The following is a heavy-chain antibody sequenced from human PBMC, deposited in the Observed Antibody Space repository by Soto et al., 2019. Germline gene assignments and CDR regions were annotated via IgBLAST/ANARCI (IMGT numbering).Heavy chain of an antibody. CDR1: AGTFSSYA. J-gene: IGHJ5*02. V-gene: IGHV1-69*13. CDR2: IIPIFGTA. CDR3: ARDEYSSSYNWFDP. Sequence: SAKVSFKASAGTFSSYAIIWVRQSPGQGLEWMGGIIPIFGTANYAQKFQGRVTITADESTSTAYMELSSLRSEDTAVYYCARDEYSSSYNWFDPWGQGTLVTVSS. D-gene: IGHD6-6*01.